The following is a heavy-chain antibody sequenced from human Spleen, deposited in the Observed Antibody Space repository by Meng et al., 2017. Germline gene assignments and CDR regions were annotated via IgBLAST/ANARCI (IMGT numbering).Heavy chain of an antibody. CDR1: GFTFSSYW. J-gene: IGHJ4*02. CDR3: AKDNSVRGVIRAPDY. D-gene: IGHD3-10*01. CDR2: IKQDGSEK. V-gene: IGHV3-7*03. Sequence: GGSLRLSCAASGFTFSSYWMSWVRQAPGKGLEWVANIKQDGSEKYYVDSVKGRFTISRDNSKNTLYLQMDSLRAEDTAVYYCAKDNSVRGVIRAPDYWGQGTLVTVSS.